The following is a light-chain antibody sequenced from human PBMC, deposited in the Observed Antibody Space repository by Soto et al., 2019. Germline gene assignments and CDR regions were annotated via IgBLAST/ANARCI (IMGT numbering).Light chain of an antibody. CDR3: SSYSISTAYL. Sequence: QSVLTQPASVSGSPGQSITISCTGTSSDVGGYDYVSWYQLHLGKAPKLMVFEVSNRPSGVSYRFSGSKSGNTASLTISGLQAEDEADYFCSSYSISTAYLFGTGTKV. J-gene: IGLJ1*01. CDR1: SSDVGGYDY. V-gene: IGLV2-14*01. CDR2: EVS.